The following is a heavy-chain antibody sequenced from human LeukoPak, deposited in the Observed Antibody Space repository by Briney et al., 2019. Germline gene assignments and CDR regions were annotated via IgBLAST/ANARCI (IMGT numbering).Heavy chain of an antibody. V-gene: IGHV3-21*01. CDR1: GFTFGDYI. CDR2: ISSSSNYI. J-gene: IGHJ3*02. Sequence: GGSLRLSCAASGFTFGDYIMNWVRQAPGKGLEWVSYISSSSNYIYYADSVKGRFTISRDNAKNSLYLQMNSLRAEDTAVYYCARECMDTTMVDAFDIWGQGTMVTVSS. D-gene: IGHD5-18*01. CDR3: ARECMDTTMVDAFDI.